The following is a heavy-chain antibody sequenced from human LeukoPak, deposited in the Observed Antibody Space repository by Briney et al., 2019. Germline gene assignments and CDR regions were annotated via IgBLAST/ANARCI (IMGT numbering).Heavy chain of an antibody. Sequence: GGSLRLSCAASGFTFSSYEMNWVRQAPGKGLEWVAGINWNSVSAVYADSLKGRLTISRDNAKNSLFLQMNSLKTEDTAFYYCAKGARSSSGYTTDWGQGILVTVSS. J-gene: IGHJ4*02. CDR3: AKGARSSSGYTTD. V-gene: IGHV3-20*04. D-gene: IGHD3-22*01. CDR2: INWNSVSA. CDR1: GFTFSSYE.